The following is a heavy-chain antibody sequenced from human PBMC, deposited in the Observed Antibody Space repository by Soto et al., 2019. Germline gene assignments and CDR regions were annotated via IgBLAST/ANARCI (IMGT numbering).Heavy chain of an antibody. CDR3: ARDPDTSNKVDY. CDR2: ISVTGGAV. J-gene: IGHJ4*02. Sequence: PGGSLRLSCAASGFTFSDYYMSWIRQAPGKGPEWVSRISVTGGAVFDVDSVKGRFTISRDNAKNSLYLQMNSLTAEDTAVYYCARDPDTSNKVDYWGQGTLVTVSS. CDR1: GFTFSDYY. V-gene: IGHV3-11*01. D-gene: IGHD2-8*01.